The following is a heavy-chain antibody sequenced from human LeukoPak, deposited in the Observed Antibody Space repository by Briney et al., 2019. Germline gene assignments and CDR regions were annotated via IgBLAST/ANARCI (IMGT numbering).Heavy chain of an antibody. CDR3: TSGYLPDYGMDV. J-gene: IGHJ6*02. D-gene: IGHD3-22*01. V-gene: IGHV3-33*03. CDR1: GFTFSSYG. Sequence: EGSLRLSCAASGFTFSSYGMHWVRQAPGKGLEWVAVIWYDGSNKYYADSVKGRFTISRDNAKNSLYLQVNSLRAEDTALYYCTSGYLPDYGMDVWGQGTTVTVSS. CDR2: IWYDGSNK.